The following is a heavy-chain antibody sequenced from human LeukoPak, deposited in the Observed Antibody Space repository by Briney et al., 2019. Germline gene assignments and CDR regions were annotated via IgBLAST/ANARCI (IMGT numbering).Heavy chain of an antibody. CDR3: ARSVGLSPDYYHYDMDI. Sequence: GGSLRLSCAASGFTISDHYMDWVRQAPGKGLEWVGRARSKAKSYTTEYAASVTGRFTISRDYSKNSLYLLMNSLKTEDTAVYYCARSVGLSPDYYHYDMDIWGQGTTVTVSS. J-gene: IGHJ6*02. D-gene: IGHD1-26*01. CDR1: GFTISDHY. CDR2: ARSKAKSYTT. V-gene: IGHV3-72*01.